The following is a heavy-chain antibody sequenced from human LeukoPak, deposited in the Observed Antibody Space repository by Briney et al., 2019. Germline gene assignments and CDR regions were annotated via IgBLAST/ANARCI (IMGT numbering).Heavy chain of an antibody. J-gene: IGHJ6*02. D-gene: IGHD6-13*01. CDR3: AKAASSSWPSYYYGMDV. CDR1: GFTFTYYG. Sequence: GGSLRLSCAASGFTFTYYGMHWVRQAPGKGLEWLAVIWYDGSHEYYADSVKGRFTISKDNSKNTVYLQMSSLRVDDTAVYYCAKAASSSWPSYYYGMDVWGQGTTVTVSS. CDR2: IWYDGSHE. V-gene: IGHV3-33*06.